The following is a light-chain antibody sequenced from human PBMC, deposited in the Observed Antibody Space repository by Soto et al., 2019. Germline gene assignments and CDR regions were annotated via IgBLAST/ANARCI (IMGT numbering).Light chain of an antibody. J-gene: IGKJ2*01. CDR1: QSVSSNY. CDR3: QQYDSSLVYT. V-gene: IGKV3-20*01. Sequence: EIVLTQSPGTLSLSPGERATLSCRASQSVSSNYLAWYQQKPGQAPRLLIYGASHRATGVPDRFSGSGSATDFTLTITRLEPEDFAVYYCQQYDSSLVYTFGQGTKVEIK. CDR2: GAS.